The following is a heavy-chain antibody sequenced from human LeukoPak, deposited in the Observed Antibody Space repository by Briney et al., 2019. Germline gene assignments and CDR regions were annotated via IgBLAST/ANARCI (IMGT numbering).Heavy chain of an antibody. V-gene: IGHV5-51*01. D-gene: IGHD4-17*01. CDR1: GYSFTSYW. CDR2: IYPGDSDT. Sequence: GESLKISCKGSGYSFTSYWIGWVRQMPGKGLEWMGIIYPGDSDTRDSPSFQGQVTISADKSISTAYLQWSSLKASDTAMYYCARDYGDYYYGMDVWGQGTTVTVSS. CDR3: ARDYGDYYYGMDV. J-gene: IGHJ6*02.